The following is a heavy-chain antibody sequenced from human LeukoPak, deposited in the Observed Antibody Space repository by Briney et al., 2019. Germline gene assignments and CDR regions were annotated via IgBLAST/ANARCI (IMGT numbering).Heavy chain of an antibody. CDR1: GYTFTSYY. CDR3: ARPEERWLQLGTGFDY. CDR2: INPSGGST. J-gene: IGHJ4*02. V-gene: IGHV1-46*01. D-gene: IGHD5-24*01. Sequence: GASVTVSFKASGYTFTSYYMHWVRQAPGQGLEWMGLINPSGGSTSYAQKFQGRVTMTRDTSTITVYMELSSLRSEDSAVYYCARPEERWLQLGTGFDYWGQGTLVTVSS.